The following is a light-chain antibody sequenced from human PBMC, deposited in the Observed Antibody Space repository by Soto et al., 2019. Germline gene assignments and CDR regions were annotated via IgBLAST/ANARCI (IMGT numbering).Light chain of an antibody. CDR3: QQYYSTPIT. Sequence: DIVMTQSPDSLAVSLGERATIHCKSSHSVLDSSRNKNYLAWYQQRPGRPPKLLIYWASTRESGVPDRFSGSGSGTDFTLTISSLQAADVAVYYCQQYYSTPITFGQGTRLEIK. V-gene: IGKV4-1*01. CDR2: WAS. J-gene: IGKJ5*01. CDR1: HSVLDSSRNKNY.